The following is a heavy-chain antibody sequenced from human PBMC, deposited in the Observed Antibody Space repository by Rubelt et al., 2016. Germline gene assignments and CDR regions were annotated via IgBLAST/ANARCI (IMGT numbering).Heavy chain of an antibody. CDR3: AIVHSSSDYYHCHMDV. V-gene: IGHV4-39*07. D-gene: IGHD2-2*01. J-gene: IGHJ6*03. Sequence: QLQLQESGPGLVKPSETLSLTCTVSGGSISSSSYYWGWIRQPPGKGLEWIGSIYYSGRIYHNPSLKSRVTMSVDRSKNRFSCQRTPVTAAGTANNDCAIVHSSSDYYHCHMDVWGKGTTVTVSS. CDR2: IYYSGRI. CDR1: GGSISSSSYY.